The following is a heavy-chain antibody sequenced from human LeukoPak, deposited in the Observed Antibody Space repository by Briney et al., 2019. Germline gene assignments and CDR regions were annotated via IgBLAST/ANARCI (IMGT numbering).Heavy chain of an antibody. CDR1: GGSISSGGHY. Sequence: PSQTLSLTCTVSGGSISSGGHYWSWIRQPAGKGLEWIGRIYTSGSTNYNPSLKSRVTMSVDTSKNQFSLKLSSVTAADTAVYYCARLRIPDYGDYEDGSWYFDLWGRGTLVTVSS. J-gene: IGHJ2*01. CDR2: IYTSGST. CDR3: ARLRIPDYGDYEDGSWYFDL. D-gene: IGHD4-17*01. V-gene: IGHV4-61*02.